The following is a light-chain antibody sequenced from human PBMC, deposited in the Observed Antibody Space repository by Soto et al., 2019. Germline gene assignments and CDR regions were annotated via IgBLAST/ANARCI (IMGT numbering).Light chain of an antibody. CDR3: QQYYGKPPIT. J-gene: IGKJ5*01. V-gene: IGKV4-1*01. CDR2: WAS. Sequence: DIVMTQSPDSLAVSLGERATINCKSSQSVLYSSNNKNYLAWYQQKPGQPPKLLIYWASTRESGVPDRFSGSGSGTDFTLTVNSLQAEDVAVYYCQQYYGKPPITFGQGTRLEIK. CDR1: QSVLYSSNNKNY.